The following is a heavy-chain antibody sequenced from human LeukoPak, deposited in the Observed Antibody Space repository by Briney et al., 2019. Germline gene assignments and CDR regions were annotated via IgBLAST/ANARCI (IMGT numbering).Heavy chain of an antibody. CDR2: IRYDGSNK. D-gene: IGHD3-9*01. Sequence: PGGSLRLSCAASGFSFNKYGMHWVRQAPGKGLEWVAFIRYDGSNKYYADSVKGRFTISRDNSKNTLYLQMNSLRAEDTAVYYCARSESRYFDWLFPYYFDYWGQGTLVTVSS. CDR1: GFSFNKYG. CDR3: ARSESRYFDWLFPYYFDY. J-gene: IGHJ4*02. V-gene: IGHV3-30*02.